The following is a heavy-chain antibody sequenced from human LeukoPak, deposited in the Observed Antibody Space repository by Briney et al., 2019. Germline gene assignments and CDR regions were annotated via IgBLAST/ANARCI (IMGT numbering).Heavy chain of an antibody. CDR2: INPSGGST. CDR3: ARDNPSNHYYYYGMDV. CDR1: GYTFTSYY. D-gene: IGHD1-14*01. J-gene: IGHJ6*02. Sequence: GASVKVSCKASGYTFTSYYMHWVRQAPGQGLEWMGIINPSGGSTSYAQKFQGRVTMTRDTSTSTVYMELSSLRSEDTAVYYCARDNPSNHYYYYGMDVWGQGTTVTVSS. V-gene: IGHV1-46*01.